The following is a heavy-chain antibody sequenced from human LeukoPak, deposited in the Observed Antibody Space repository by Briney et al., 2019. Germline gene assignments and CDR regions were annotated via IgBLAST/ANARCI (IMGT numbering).Heavy chain of an antibody. CDR2: INHSGST. Sequence: PSETLSLTCAVYGGSFSGYYWSWIRQPPGKGLEWIGEINHSGSTNYNPSLKSRVTISVDTSKNNFSPKLSSVTAADTAVYYCAGDFITGTSRWGQGTLVTVSS. CDR3: AGDFITGTSR. J-gene: IGHJ4*02. D-gene: IGHD1-7*01. CDR1: GGSFSGYY. V-gene: IGHV4-34*01.